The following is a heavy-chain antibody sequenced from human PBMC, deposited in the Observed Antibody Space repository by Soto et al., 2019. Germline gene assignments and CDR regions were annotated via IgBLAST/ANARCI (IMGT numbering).Heavy chain of an antibody. V-gene: IGHV3-23*01. CDR1: GFTFSSYV. CDR2: ISGRGYNT. J-gene: IGHJ6*02. D-gene: IGHD3-10*01. Sequence: EVQLLESGGGLVQPGGSLRLSCAASGFTFSSYVMNWVRQAPGKGLEWVSGISGRGYNTYYADPVKGRFTISRDNSNDTLYLQMNSLRAEDTAVYYCAHPYYSGSSYYGIDVWGRGTTVTVSS. CDR3: AHPYYSGSSYYGIDV.